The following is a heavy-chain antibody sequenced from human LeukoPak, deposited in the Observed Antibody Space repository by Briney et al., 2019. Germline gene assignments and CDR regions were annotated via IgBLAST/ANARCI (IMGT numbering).Heavy chain of an antibody. J-gene: IGHJ4*02. D-gene: IGHD3-10*01. V-gene: IGHV3-7*01. CDR2: IKQDGSEK. CDR1: GFTFSNYW. CDR3: ARVGTYYYGSGSTY. Sequence: PGGSLRLSCAASGFTFSNYWMSWVRQAPGKGLEWVANIKQDGSEKYYVDSVKGRFTISRDNAKNSLYLQMNSLRVEDTAVYYCARVGTYYYGSGSTYWGQGTLVTVSS.